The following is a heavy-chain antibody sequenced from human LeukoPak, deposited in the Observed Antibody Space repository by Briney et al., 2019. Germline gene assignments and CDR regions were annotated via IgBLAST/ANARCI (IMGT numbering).Heavy chain of an antibody. CDR2: ISAYNGNT. V-gene: IGHV1-18*01. J-gene: IGHJ4*02. D-gene: IGHD4-17*01. Sequence: ASVKVSCKDSGYTFTSYGISWVRQAPGQGLEWMGWISAYNGNTNYAQKLQGRVTMTTDTSTSTAYMELRSLRSDDTAVYYCARGARMTTVTAADYWGQGTLVTVSS. CDR3: ARGARMTTVTAADY. CDR1: GYTFTSYG.